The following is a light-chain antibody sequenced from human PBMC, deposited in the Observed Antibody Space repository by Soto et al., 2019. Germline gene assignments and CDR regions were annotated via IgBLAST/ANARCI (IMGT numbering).Light chain of an antibody. J-gene: IGKJ4*01. CDR1: QSISSW. CDR2: KAS. V-gene: IGKV1-5*03. Sequence: DRQLIPAAAASSTSIGDRVTITCRSSQSISSWLAWYQQKPGKAPKLLIYKASSLESGVPSRFSGSGSGTEFTLTISSLQPDDFATYYCQQYNSYPLTFGGGTKVDIK. CDR3: QQYNSYPLT.